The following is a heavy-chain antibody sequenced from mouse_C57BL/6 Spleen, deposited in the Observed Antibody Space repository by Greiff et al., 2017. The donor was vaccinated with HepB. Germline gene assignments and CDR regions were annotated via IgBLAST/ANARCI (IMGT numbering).Heavy chain of an antibody. V-gene: IGHV1-22*01. CDR3: ARADGYPFDY. D-gene: IGHD2-3*01. Sequence: EVKLLESGPELVKPGASVKMSCKASGYTFTDYNMHWVKQSHGKSLEWIGYINPNNGGTSYNQKFKGKATLTVNKSSSTAYMQLRSLTSEDSAVYYCARADGYPFDYWGQGTTLTVSS. J-gene: IGHJ2*01. CDR1: GYTFTDYN. CDR2: INPNNGGT.